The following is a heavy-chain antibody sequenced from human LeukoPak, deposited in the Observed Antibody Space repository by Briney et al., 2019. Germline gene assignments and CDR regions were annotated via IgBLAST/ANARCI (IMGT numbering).Heavy chain of an antibody. D-gene: IGHD3-10*02. CDR1: GFTVRSTY. CDR2: IYSDGTT. V-gene: IGHV3-66*01. CDR3: AELGITMIGGV. Sequence: GGSLRLSCAASGFTVRSTYMSWVRQAPGKGLEWVSVIYSDGTTYYADAVKGRFIISRDNGKNSLYLQMNSLRAEDTAVYYCAELGITMIGGVWGKGTTVTISS. J-gene: IGHJ6*04.